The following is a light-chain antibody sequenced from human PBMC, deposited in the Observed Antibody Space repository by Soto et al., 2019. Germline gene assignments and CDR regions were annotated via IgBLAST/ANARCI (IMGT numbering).Light chain of an antibody. J-gene: IGKJ1*01. CDR1: ERLSTN. CDR3: QQNSIWRT. V-gene: IGKV3-15*01. CDR2: GAS. Sequence: EIKMTQSRASLSLAPGERVTLSCRASERLSTNLAWYQREAGQAPRLLIYGASTMATGIPASFSGSGSGTDFTLTISGLQSEDFAVDYCQQNSIWRTFGQGTKVDIK.